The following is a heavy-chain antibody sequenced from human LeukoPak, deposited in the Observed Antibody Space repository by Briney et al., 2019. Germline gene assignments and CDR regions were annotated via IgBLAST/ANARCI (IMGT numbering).Heavy chain of an antibody. CDR1: GYTFTTYA. J-gene: IGHJ4*02. V-gene: IGHV7-4-1*02. Sequence: GASVKVSCKASGYTFTTYAMNWVRQAPGQGLEWMGWINTNTGNPTYAQGFTGRFVFSLDTSVSTAYLQISSLKAEDTAVYYCARDGNDFWSGYSNFDYWGQGTLVTVSS. D-gene: IGHD3-3*01. CDR2: INTNTGNP. CDR3: ARDGNDFWSGYSNFDY.